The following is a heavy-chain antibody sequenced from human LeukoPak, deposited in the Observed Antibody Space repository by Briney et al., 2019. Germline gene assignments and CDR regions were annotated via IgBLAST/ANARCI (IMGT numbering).Heavy chain of an antibody. CDR2: INHSGST. CDR1: GFIVSSNH. CDR3: ARQKGVVAALGGFDY. Sequence: GSLRLSCAVSGFIVSSNHMSWVRQPPGKGLEWIGEINHSGSTNYNPSLKSRVIISVDTSKNQFSLKLSSVTAADTAVYYCARQKGVVAALGGFDYWGQGTLVTVSS. D-gene: IGHD2-15*01. V-gene: IGHV4-34*01. J-gene: IGHJ4*02.